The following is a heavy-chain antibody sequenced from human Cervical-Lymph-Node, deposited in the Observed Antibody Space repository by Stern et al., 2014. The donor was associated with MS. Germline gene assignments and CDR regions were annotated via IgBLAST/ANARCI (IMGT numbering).Heavy chain of an antibody. V-gene: IGHV5-51*03. CDR2: IYPGDSDI. D-gene: IGHD2-21*01. J-gene: IGHJ4*02. CDR3: ARWSVACDY. Sequence: EVQLVQSGAEMKKPGESLKISCKTSGYNFINYWIAWVRQVPGKGLEWIGMIYPGDSDIRHSPSFQGHVTISVDKSNPTAYLQWNSLKASDSAVYYCARWSVACDYWGQGALITVSS. CDR1: GYNFINYW.